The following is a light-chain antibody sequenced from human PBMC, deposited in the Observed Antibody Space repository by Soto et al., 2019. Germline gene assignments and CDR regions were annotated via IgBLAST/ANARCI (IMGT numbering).Light chain of an antibody. J-gene: IGKJ1*01. V-gene: IGKV1-27*01. CDR3: QKYNSAPWT. CDR2: AAS. CDR1: LGISNF. Sequence: DIQMTQSPSSLSASVGDRVTITCRASLGISNFLAWYQQKPGKVPKLLIYAASTLQSGVPSRFSGSGSGTDFILAISSLQPEDVATYYCQKYNSAPWTFGQGTKVEIK.